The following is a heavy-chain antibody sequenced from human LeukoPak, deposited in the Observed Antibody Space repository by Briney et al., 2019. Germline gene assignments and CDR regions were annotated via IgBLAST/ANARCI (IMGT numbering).Heavy chain of an antibody. V-gene: IGHV3-48*03. CDR2: ISSSGTTI. D-gene: IGHD3-10*01. CDR3: ARGRPEFFGSGTYLND. Sequence: GGSLRLSCAASGFSVSTYEMNWVRQAPGKGLECVSYISSSGTTISYADSVEGRFTISRDNAKNSLYLEMNTLRVEDTAVYYCARGRPEFFGSGTYLNDWGQGTLVTVSS. J-gene: IGHJ4*02. CDR1: GFSVSTYE.